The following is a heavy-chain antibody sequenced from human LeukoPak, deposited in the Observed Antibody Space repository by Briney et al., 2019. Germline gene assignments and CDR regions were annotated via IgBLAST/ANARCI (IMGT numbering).Heavy chain of an antibody. CDR2: ISSVSNAI. D-gene: IGHD4-23*01. Sequence: GGSLRLSCAASGFTFGSYSMNWVRQAPGRGLEWLSYISSVSNAIYYADSVKGRFTISRDNGKNSLYLQLNSLRAEDTAVYYCAKWVGTLGSLDFWGQGTLVTVSS. V-gene: IGHV3-48*04. CDR3: AKWVGTLGSLDF. CDR1: GFTFGSYS. J-gene: IGHJ4*02.